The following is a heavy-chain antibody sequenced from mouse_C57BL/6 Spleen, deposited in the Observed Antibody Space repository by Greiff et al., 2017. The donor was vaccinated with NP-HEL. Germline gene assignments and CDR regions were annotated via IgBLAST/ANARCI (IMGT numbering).Heavy chain of an antibody. CDR3: AIYYDYGY. V-gene: IGHV1-7*01. CDR1: GYTFTSYW. CDR2: INPSSGYT. Sequence: VQLQQSGAELAKPGASVKLSCKASGYTFTSYWMHWVKQRPGQGLEWIGYINPSSGYTKYNQKFKDKATWTADKSSSTASMQLSSLTYEDSAFYYCAIYYDYGYWGQGTTLTVSS. D-gene: IGHD2-4*01. J-gene: IGHJ2*01.